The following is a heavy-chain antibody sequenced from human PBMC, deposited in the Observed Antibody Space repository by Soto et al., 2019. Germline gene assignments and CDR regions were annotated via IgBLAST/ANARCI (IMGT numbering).Heavy chain of an antibody. D-gene: IGHD3-10*01. Sequence: PSEALALTCTVPGGAISIGGYYWSCVRQHPGKGLEWSGYIYYSVSTDYNPSLKSRVTISVDTSKNQFSLKLRSVTAAATAVYYCASRRITMVRGVSLGRLYSYYGMDVWGQGTTVTASS. V-gene: IGHV4-31*03. CDR2: IYYSVST. J-gene: IGHJ6*02. CDR1: GGAISIGGYY. CDR3: ASRRITMVRGVSLGRLYSYYGMDV.